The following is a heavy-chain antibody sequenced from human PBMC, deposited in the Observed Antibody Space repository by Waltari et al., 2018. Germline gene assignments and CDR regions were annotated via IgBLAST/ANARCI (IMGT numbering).Heavy chain of an antibody. CDR1: GGSISIYY. Sequence: QVQLQESGPGLVKPSETLSLTCTVSGGSISIYYWRWIRQPPGKGLEWIGYIYYSGSTNYNPSLKSRVTISVDTSKNQFSLKLSSVTAADTAVYYCARADYGSGSYWIDYWGQGTLVTVSS. CDR3: ARADYGSGSYWIDY. J-gene: IGHJ4*02. D-gene: IGHD3-10*01. CDR2: IYYSGST. V-gene: IGHV4-59*01.